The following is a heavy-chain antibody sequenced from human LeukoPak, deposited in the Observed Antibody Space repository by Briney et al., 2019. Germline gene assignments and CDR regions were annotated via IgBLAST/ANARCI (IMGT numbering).Heavy chain of an antibody. D-gene: IGHD2-15*01. CDR2: ISSSGRII. Sequence: PGGSLRLSCAVSGFTFSSYEMNWVRQAPGKGLEWVSYISSSGRIIYFADSVKGRFTISRDSAKNSLYLQMKSLRAEDTAVYYCARDQNDCSGGSCYSGGGAFDIWGQGTMVTVSS. V-gene: IGHV3-48*03. CDR3: ARDQNDCSGGSCYSGGGAFDI. CDR1: GFTFSSYE. J-gene: IGHJ3*02.